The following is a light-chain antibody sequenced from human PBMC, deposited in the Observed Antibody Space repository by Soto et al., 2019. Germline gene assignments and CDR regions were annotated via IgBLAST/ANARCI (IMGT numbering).Light chain of an antibody. J-gene: IGKJ1*01. CDR2: QIS. CDR1: QSRLHSDGNTY. V-gene: IGKV2-24*01. Sequence: DIVLTQTPLSSPVTPGQPASFSFRSSQSRLHSDGNTYLSWLHQRPVQPPRLLIYQISKRFSGVPDRVSGSGAWTIFTLQISRVEAEDFGVDYCMQSSHLRTVGQGTKVDIK. CDR3: MQSSHLRT.